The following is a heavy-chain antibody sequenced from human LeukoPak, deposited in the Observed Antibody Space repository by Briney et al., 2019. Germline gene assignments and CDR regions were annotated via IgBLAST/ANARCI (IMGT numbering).Heavy chain of an antibody. CDR3: ASGKVQSLFDY. CDR1: GASSSSYY. V-gene: IGHV4-4*07. CDR2: IYTNGST. J-gene: IGHJ4*02. Sequence: SETLSLTCTLSGASSSSYYWSCIRQSAGRGLEWIGRIYTNGSTNYNPSLKSRVTMSLDTSKNQFSLKLSSVTAADTAVYYCASGKVQSLFDYWGQGTLVTVSS. D-gene: IGHD1-14*01.